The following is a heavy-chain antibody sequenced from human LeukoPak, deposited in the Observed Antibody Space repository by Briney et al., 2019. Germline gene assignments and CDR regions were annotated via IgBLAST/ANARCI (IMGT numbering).Heavy chain of an antibody. J-gene: IGHJ4*02. CDR2: ISSSSSYI. D-gene: IGHD6-13*01. CDR3: ASKVTAGTQGDY. V-gene: IGHV3-21*01. Sequence: GGSLRLSCAASGFTFSSYSMNWVRQAPGKGLEWVSSISSSSSYIYYADSVKGRFTISRDNAKNSLYLQMNSLRAEDTAVYYCASKVTAGTQGDYWGQGTLVTVSS. CDR1: GFTFSSYS.